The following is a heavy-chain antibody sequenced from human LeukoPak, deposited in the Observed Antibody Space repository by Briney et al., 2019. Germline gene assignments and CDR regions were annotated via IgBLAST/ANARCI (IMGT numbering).Heavy chain of an antibody. CDR3: ARDDDILTGPPGGY. V-gene: IGHV3-33*01. J-gene: IGHJ4*02. CDR1: GFTFSSYG. CDR2: IWYDGSNK. D-gene: IGHD3-9*01. Sequence: PGGSLRLSCAASGFTFSSYGMHWVRQAPAKGLEWVAVIWYDGSNKYYADSVKGRFTISRDNSKNTLYLQMNSLRAEDTAVYYCARDDDILTGPPGGYWGQGTLVTVSS.